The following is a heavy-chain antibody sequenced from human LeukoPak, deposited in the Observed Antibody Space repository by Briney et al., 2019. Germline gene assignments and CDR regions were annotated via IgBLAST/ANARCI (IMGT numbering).Heavy chain of an antibody. CDR3: AKQLPSGIYWGHFDY. D-gene: IGHD1-26*01. CDR2: IGGSGRNT. Sequence: GGSLRLSCAASGFTFSSYAMSWVRQAPGKGLEWVSAIGGSGRNTYYADSVRGRFTISRDNSKNALYLQMNNLGAEDAAVYYCAKQLPSGIYWGHFDYWGQGTLVTVSS. J-gene: IGHJ4*02. CDR1: GFTFSSYA. V-gene: IGHV3-23*01.